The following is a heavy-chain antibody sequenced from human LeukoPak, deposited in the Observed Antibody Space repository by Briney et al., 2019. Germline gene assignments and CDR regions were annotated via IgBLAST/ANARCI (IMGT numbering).Heavy chain of an antibody. Sequence: GGSLRLSCVASGFTVSSNHMSWVRQAPGKGLECVSVIYSVGSTYYADSVKGRFTVSRDNSKNTLYLQMNSLRAEDTAVYYCARDQWGVITWGQGTMGTVSS. D-gene: IGHD3-10*01. CDR1: GFTVSSNH. CDR3: ARDQWGVIT. CDR2: IYSVGST. V-gene: IGHV3-53*01. J-gene: IGHJ3*01.